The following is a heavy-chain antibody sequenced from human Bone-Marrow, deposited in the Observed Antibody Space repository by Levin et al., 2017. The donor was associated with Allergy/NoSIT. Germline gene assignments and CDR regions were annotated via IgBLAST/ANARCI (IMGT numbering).Heavy chain of an antibody. J-gene: IGHJ4*02. CDR3: VRDLYGRDAH. D-gene: IGHD2-2*02. Sequence: GGSLRLSCVASGFTFSSFWMHWVRQAPGKGLVWLSHIKGDGSTTTYADSVKGRFTISRDNAKNTLYLQMNSLSAEDTAVYYCVRDLYGRDAHWGQGTPVTVSS. CDR2: IKGDGSTT. CDR1: GFTFSSFW. V-gene: IGHV3-74*03.